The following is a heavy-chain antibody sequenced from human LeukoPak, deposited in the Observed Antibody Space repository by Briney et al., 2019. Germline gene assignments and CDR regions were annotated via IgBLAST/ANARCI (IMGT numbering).Heavy chain of an antibody. J-gene: IGHJ6*03. CDR1: GFTFSSFH. CDR2: ISGSGETT. D-gene: IGHD3-10*01. CDR3: ARGSRYYGSGSYRYYYYYYMDV. V-gene: IGHV3-23*01. Sequence: GGSLRLSCEASGFTFSSFHMSWVRQAPGKGLEWVSAISGSGETTYYADSVKGRFTISRDNSKNTLYLQMNSLRAEDTAVYYCARGSRYYGSGSYRYYYYYYMDVWGKGTTVTISS.